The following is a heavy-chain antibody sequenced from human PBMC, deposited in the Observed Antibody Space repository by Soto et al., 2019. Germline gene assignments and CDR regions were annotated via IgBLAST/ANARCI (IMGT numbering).Heavy chain of an antibody. CDR3: AAALGSGYNY. J-gene: IGHJ4*02. D-gene: IGHD3-22*01. CDR1: GFTFTSSA. CDR2: IVVGSGNT. Sequence: ASVKVSCKAPGFTFTSSAAQWVRQARGQRLEWIGWIVVGSGNTNYAQKFQERVTITRDMSTSTAYMELSSLRSEDTAVYYCAAALGSGYNYWGQGTLVTVSS. V-gene: IGHV1-58*01.